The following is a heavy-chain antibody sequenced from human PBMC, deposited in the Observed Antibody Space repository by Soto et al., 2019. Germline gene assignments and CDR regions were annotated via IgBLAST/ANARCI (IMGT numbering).Heavy chain of an antibody. CDR1: GYTFTGYY. CDR3: ARGRDFRGVDYYYYGMDV. J-gene: IGHJ6*02. Sequence: ASVKVSCKASGYTFTGYYMHWVRQAPGQGLEWMGWINPNSGGTNYAQKFQGWVTMTRDTSISTAYMELSRLRSDDTAVYYCARGRDFRGVDYYYYGMDVCGRGTTVTVSS. CDR2: INPNSGGT. D-gene: IGHD3-10*01. V-gene: IGHV1-2*04.